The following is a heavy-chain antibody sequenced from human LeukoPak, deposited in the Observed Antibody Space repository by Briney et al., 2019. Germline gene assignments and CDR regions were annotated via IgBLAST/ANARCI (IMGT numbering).Heavy chain of an antibody. Sequence: GGSLRLSCAASGFTFSRYAMSWVRQAPGRGLEWVSAISGSGGSTYYADSVKGRFTISRDNSKNTLYLQMNSLRAEDTAIYYCAKDISAVPAHNWFDPWGQGTLVTVSS. CDR3: AKDISAVPAHNWFDP. D-gene: IGHD2-2*01. V-gene: IGHV3-23*01. CDR1: GFTFSRYA. J-gene: IGHJ5*02. CDR2: ISGSGGST.